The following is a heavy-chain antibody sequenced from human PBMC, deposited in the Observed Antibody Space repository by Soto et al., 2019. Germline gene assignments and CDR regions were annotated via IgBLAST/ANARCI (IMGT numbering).Heavy chain of an antibody. CDR1: GGSVSSDDYS. V-gene: IGHV4-31*03. J-gene: IGHJ4*02. CDR3: ARAMANYFDY. Sequence: QVQLQESGPGLVKPSQTLSVTCTVSGGSVSSDDYSWSWIRQHPGKGLEWIGYIRDSGSTYYNPYREGRVTISVDTSKNQFSLRLRSVTAADTAVYYCARAMANYFDYWGQGTLVTASS. CDR2: IRDSGST. D-gene: IGHD2-8*01.